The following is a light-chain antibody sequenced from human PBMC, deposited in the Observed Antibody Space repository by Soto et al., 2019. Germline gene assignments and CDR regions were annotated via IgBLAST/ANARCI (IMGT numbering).Light chain of an antibody. CDR2: GAS. CDR1: QSLSSNY. CDR3: QQYGSSIYT. J-gene: IGKJ2*01. V-gene: IGKV3-20*01. Sequence: EIVLTQSPGTLSLSPGERATLSCRASQSLSSNYLAWYQQKPGQAPRLLVYGASSRATGIPDRFSGSGSGTDFTLTISRLEPEDFAVYYCQQYGSSIYTFGQGTKLE.